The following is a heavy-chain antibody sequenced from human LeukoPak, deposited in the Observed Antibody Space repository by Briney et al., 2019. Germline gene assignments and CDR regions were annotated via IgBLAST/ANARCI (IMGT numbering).Heavy chain of an antibody. D-gene: IGHD2-2*02. V-gene: IGHV1-8*01. CDR1: GYTFTSYD. CDR3: ARDDVRYCSSTSCYSSEYYYGMDV. CDR2: MNPNSGNT. J-gene: IGHJ6*02. Sequence: ASVKVSCKASGYTFTSYDINWVRQATGQGLEWMGWMNPNSGNTGYAQKFQGRVTMTRNTSISTAYMELSSLRSEDTAVYYCARDDVRYCSSTSCYSSEYYYGMDVWGQGTTVTVSS.